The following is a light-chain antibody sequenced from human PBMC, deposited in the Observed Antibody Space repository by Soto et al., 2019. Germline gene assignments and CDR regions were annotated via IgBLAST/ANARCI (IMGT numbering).Light chain of an antibody. CDR2: DVT. CDR3: SSYAGSTNSRYV. V-gene: IGLV2-8*01. Sequence: QSALTQPPSASGSPGQSVTISCTGTSSDVGGYNYVSWYQQHPGKAPKLIIFDVTKRPSGVPDRFSASKSGNTASLTGSGLHAEYEADYYCSSYAGSTNSRYVFGTGTKVTVL. J-gene: IGLJ1*01. CDR1: SSDVGGYNY.